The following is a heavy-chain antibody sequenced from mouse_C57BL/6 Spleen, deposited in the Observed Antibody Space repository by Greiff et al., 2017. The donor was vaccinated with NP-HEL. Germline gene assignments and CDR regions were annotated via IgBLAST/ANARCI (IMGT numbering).Heavy chain of an antibody. V-gene: IGHV2-6-1*01. CDR1: GFSLTSSG. CDR3: ARQDDYDEEGAMDY. Sequence: VKLMESGPGLVAPSQSLSITCTVSGFSLTSSGVHWVRQPPGKGLEWLVVIWSDGSTTYTSAPKSRPGISNENSKSQVFLKKNSLQTDDTAMYYCARQDDYDEEGAMDYWGQGTSVTVSS. D-gene: IGHD2-4*01. J-gene: IGHJ4*01. CDR2: IWSDGST.